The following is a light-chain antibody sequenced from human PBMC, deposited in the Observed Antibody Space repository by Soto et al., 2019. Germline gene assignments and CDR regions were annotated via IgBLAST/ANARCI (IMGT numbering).Light chain of an antibody. V-gene: IGKV1-5*01. CDR2: DAS. CDR3: QQYNSYSRT. Sequence: DIQMTQSPSTLSASVGDRVTITCRASQSISSWLAWYQQKPGKAPKLLIYDASSLESGVPSRFSGSGSGTDFTLTTSSLQPDDFATYYCQQYNSYSRTFGQGTKVEIK. J-gene: IGKJ1*01. CDR1: QSISSW.